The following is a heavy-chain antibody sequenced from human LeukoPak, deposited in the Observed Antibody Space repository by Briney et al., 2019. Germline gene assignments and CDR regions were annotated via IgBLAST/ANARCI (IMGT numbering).Heavy chain of an antibody. CDR1: GFTCSSYS. CDR2: ISDSRGTT. D-gene: IGHD7-27*01. J-gene: IGHJ5*02. V-gene: IGHV3-23*01. Sequence: GGSLRLSCAASGFTCSSYSMNWVRQAPGKGLEWVGAISDSRGTTYYADSVKGRFTISRDNSKHTLYLQMNRLRAEDAALYYSAKDACLGSNGLDRWGQGTMVTV. CDR3: AKDACLGSNGLDR.